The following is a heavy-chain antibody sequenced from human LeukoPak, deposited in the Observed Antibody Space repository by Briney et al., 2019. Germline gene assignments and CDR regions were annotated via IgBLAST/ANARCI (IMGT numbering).Heavy chain of an antibody. J-gene: IGHJ4*02. V-gene: IGHV3-20*04. Sequence: PGGSLRLSCAASGFTFDDYGMSWVRQTPGKGLEWVSGINWNGGSTGYADSVKGRFTISRDNAKNSLYLQTNSLRAEDTALYYCATLYDFWSGYYPNWGQGTLATVSS. CDR1: GFTFDDYG. CDR3: ATLYDFWSGYYPN. CDR2: INWNGGST. D-gene: IGHD3-3*01.